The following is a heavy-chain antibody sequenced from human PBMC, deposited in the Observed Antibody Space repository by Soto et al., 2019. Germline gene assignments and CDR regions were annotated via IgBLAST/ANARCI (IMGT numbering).Heavy chain of an antibody. Sequence: SETLSLTCTVSGGSVSSGSYYWSWIRQPPGKGLEWIGYIYYSGSTNYNPSLKSRVTISVDTSKNQFSLKLSSVTAADTAVYYCARAMVRGVHYYGMDVWGQGTTVTGSS. CDR3: ARAMVRGVHYYGMDV. CDR2: IYYSGST. J-gene: IGHJ6*02. CDR1: GGSVSSGSYY. V-gene: IGHV4-61*01. D-gene: IGHD3-10*01.